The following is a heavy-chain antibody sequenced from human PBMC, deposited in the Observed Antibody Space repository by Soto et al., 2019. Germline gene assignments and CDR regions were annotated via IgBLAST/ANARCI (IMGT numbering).Heavy chain of an antibody. Sequence: ASVKVSCKVSGYTLTELSMHWVRQAPGKGLEWMGGFDPEDGETIYAQKFQGRVTMTEDTYTDTAYMELSSLRSEDTAVYYCATQAGIAVDGRGLVFDYWGPGTLVTVSS. CDR3: ATQAGIAVDGRGLVFDY. D-gene: IGHD6-19*01. CDR2: FDPEDGET. J-gene: IGHJ4*02. V-gene: IGHV1-24*01. CDR1: GYTLTELS.